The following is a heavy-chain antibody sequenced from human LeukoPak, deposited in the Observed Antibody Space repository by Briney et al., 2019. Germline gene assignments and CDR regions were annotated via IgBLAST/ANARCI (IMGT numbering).Heavy chain of an antibody. Sequence: PSETLSLTCTVSGGSISSYYWSWIRQPPGKGLEWIGYIYTSGSTNYNPSLKSRVTISVDTSKNQFSLKLSSVTAADTAVYYCARQFIAAAGDYYFDYWGQGTLVTVPS. D-gene: IGHD6-13*01. V-gene: IGHV4-4*09. J-gene: IGHJ4*02. CDR3: ARQFIAAAGDYYFDY. CDR1: GGSISSYY. CDR2: IYTSGST.